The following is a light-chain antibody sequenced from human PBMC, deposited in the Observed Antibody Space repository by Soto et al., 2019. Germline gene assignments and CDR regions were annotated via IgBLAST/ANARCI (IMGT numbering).Light chain of an antibody. J-gene: IGLJ1*01. CDR3: SSTYARSNVFV. CDR1: RSDVGGYNY. V-gene: IGLV2-8*01. CDR2: EVS. Sequence: QSVLTQPPSASGSLGQSVTISCTGTRSDVGGYNYVSWYQQHPGKAPKLLIYEVSKRPSGVPDRFSGSKSGNTASLTVSGLQAEDEDDYHCSSTYARSNVFVFGTGTKVTVL.